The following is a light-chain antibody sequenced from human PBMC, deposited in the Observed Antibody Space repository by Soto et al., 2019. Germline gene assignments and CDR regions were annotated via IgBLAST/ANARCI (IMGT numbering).Light chain of an antibody. CDR2: DAS. CDR3: QQYYSYWT. V-gene: IGKV1-5*01. CDR1: QSIGCW. J-gene: IGKJ1*01. Sequence: DIQMTQSPSTLSASVGDTVTVTCRASQSIGCWLAWYQQKPGKAPKLLIFDASTLENGVPARFSGSRSGPEFSLTISSLQPDDFATYYCQQYYSYWTFGQGTKVDIK.